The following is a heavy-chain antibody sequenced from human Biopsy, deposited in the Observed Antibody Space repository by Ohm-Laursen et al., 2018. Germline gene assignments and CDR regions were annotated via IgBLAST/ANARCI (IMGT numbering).Heavy chain of an antibody. V-gene: IGHV1-2*02. CDR1: GYTFTEYS. D-gene: IGHD3-10*01. Sequence: GASVKASRKASGYTFTEYSLPWVRQAPGQGLEWMGWVKPNSAATNYAQKFQGRVTMTSDTSISTAYIELRRLISDDTSAYFCARDRMVTIITLVRADTFDIWGQGTLVSVSS. CDR3: ARDRMVTIITLVRADTFDI. CDR2: VKPNSAAT. J-gene: IGHJ3*02.